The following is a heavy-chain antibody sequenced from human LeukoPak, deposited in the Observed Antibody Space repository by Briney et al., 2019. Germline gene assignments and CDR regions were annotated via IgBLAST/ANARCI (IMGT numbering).Heavy chain of an antibody. CDR3: AINPDSLSTMWFDP. CDR1: GGTFSSYA. J-gene: IGHJ5*02. D-gene: IGHD5/OR15-5a*01. V-gene: IGHV1-69*04. CDR2: IIPILGIA. Sequence: ASVTVSCKASGGTFSSYAISWVRQAPAQGLEWMGRIIPILGIANYAQKFQGRVTITADKSTSTAYMDLSSLRSEDMAVYYCAINPDSLSTMWFDPWGQGTLVTVSS.